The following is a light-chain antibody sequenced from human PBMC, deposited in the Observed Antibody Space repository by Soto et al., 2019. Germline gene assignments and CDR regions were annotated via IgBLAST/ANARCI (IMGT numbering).Light chain of an antibody. V-gene: IGKV3-15*01. CDR2: DAS. J-gene: IGKJ1*01. CDR3: HQYENWPKT. Sequence: EIVMTQSPATLSLSPGERATLSCRASQTIDNTLAWYQRKPGQAPRLLIYDASTRATGVPARFSGSGSGTDFTLTISSLQSEDFAVYFCHQYENWPKTFGQGTKVDIK. CDR1: QTIDNT.